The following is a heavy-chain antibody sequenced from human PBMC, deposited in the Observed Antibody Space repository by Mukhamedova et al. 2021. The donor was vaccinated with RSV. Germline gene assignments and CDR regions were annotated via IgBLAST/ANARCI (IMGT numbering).Heavy chain of an antibody. J-gene: IGHJ4*02. Sequence: GLEWVAVISYDGSNKYYADSVKGRFTISRDNSKNTLYLQMNSLRAEDTAVFYCARDRLGLGATWFDYWGQGTLVTVSS. CDR3: ARDRLGLGATWFDY. D-gene: IGHD1-26*01. V-gene: IGHV3-30*04. CDR2: ISYDGSNK.